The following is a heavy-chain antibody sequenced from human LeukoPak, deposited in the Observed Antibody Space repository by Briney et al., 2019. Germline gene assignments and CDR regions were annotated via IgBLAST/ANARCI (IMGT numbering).Heavy chain of an antibody. CDR2: IKSKTDGGTT. Sequence: PGGSLRLSCAASGFTFSNAWMSWVRQAPGKGLEWVVRIKSKTDGGTTDYAAPVKGRFTISRDDSKNTLYLQMNSLKTEDTAVYYCTTDLPYVSSGYQPWGQGTLVTVSS. J-gene: IGHJ5*02. D-gene: IGHD3-22*01. CDR1: GFTFSNAW. CDR3: TTDLPYVSSGYQP. V-gene: IGHV3-15*01.